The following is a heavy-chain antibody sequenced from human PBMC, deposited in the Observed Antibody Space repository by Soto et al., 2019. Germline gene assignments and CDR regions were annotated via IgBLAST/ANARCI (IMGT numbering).Heavy chain of an antibody. CDR2: INPYNGNT. CDR3: ARALSYMNIDY. J-gene: IGHJ4*02. CDR1: GYTFTSYG. V-gene: IGHV1-18*01. D-gene: IGHD3-10*01. Sequence: QVQLVQSGAEVKKPGASVKVSCKASGYTFTSYGISWVRQAPGQGLEWMGWINPYNGNTNYAQKVQGRVTMTTDTATSTAYMELRSLRSDDTAVYYFARALSYMNIDYWGQGTLVTVSS.